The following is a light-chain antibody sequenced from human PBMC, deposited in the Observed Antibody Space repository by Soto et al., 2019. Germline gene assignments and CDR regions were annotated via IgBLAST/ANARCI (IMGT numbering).Light chain of an antibody. CDR1: NSDVGGYNY. Sequence: QSALTQPASVSGSPGQSIAISCTGTNSDVGGYNYVSWYQQHPGKAPKLMIYDVSNRPSGVSYRFSGSKSGNTASLTISGLQADDEADYYCSSYTTTNTLIFGGGTKLTVL. V-gene: IGLV2-14*01. J-gene: IGLJ2*01. CDR2: DVS. CDR3: SSYTTTNTLI.